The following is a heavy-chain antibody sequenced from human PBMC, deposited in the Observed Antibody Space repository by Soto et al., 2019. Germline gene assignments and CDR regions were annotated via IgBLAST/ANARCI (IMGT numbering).Heavy chain of an antibody. Sequence: GASVKVSCKASGYTFTSYGISWVRQAPGQGLEWMGWISAYNGNTKYAQKPQGRVTMTTDTSTSTAYMELRSLRSDDTAVYYCARDAAVGLFDYWGQGTLVTVSS. V-gene: IGHV1-18*01. J-gene: IGHJ4*02. CDR3: ARDAAVGLFDY. D-gene: IGHD1-26*01. CDR2: ISAYNGNT. CDR1: GYTFTSYG.